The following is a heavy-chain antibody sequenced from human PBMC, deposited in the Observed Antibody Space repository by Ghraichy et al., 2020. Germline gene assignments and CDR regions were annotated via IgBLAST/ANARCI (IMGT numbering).Heavy chain of an antibody. CDR2: TYYRSMWHN. J-gene: IGHJ5*02. Sequence: SQTFSLTCAISGDSVSTDTAAWNWIRLSPSRGLEWLGRTYYRSMWHNDYAASVKSRLTINPDTSKNHFSLQLKSLTPDDTAVYYCARSPRSLVEPWLDPWGQGTLVTVSS. V-gene: IGHV6-1*01. CDR1: GDSVSTDTAA. CDR3: ARSPRSLVEPWLDP.